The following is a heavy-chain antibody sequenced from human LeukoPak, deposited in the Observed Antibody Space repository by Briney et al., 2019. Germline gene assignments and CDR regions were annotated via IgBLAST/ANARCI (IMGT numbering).Heavy chain of an antibody. CDR1: GFTFDDST. Sequence: GGSLRLSCAASGFTFDDSTMHWVRQAPGKGLEWVSLITWDGGSIFYADSVKGRFNISRDNSKNSLYLQMDSLRAEDTAFYYCAKETSGTYGSWGPVTLVTVSS. D-gene: IGHD1-26*01. J-gene: IGHJ5*02. V-gene: IGHV3-43*01. CDR3: AKETSGTYGS. CDR2: ITWDGGSI.